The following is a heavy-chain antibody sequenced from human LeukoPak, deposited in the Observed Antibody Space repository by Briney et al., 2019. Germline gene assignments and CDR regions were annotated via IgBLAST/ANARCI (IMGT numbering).Heavy chain of an antibody. CDR2: LNHSGST. CDR3: ARGRGNNRGGYYYYYMDV. V-gene: IGHV4-34*01. J-gene: IGHJ6*03. D-gene: IGHD1/OR15-1a*01. CDR1: GGSFSGYY. Sequence: PSETLSLTCAVYGGSFSGYYWSWIRQPPGKGLEWIGELNHSGSTNYNPSLKSRVTISVDTSKNQFSLKLSSVTAADTAVYYCARGRGNNRGGYYYYYMDVWGKGTTVIISS.